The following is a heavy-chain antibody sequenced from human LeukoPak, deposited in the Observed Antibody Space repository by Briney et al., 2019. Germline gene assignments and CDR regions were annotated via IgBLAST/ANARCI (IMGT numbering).Heavy chain of an antibody. CDR3: AKDLSSSWYRGLDY. CDR2: ISSGSTYI. D-gene: IGHD6-13*01. J-gene: IGHJ4*02. Sequence: GGSLRLSCAASGFTFSSYSMNWVRQAPGKGLEWVSSISSGSTYIYYADSVKGRFTISRDNSKNTLYLQMNSLRAEDTAVYYCAKDLSSSWYRGLDYWGQGTLVTVS. V-gene: IGHV3-21*04. CDR1: GFTFSSYS.